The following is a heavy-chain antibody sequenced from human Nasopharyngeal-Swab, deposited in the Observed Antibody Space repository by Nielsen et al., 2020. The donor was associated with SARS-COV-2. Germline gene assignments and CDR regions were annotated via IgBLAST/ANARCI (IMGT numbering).Heavy chain of an antibody. CDR3: ARERGVVVVAAKVFHPIPARFDP. D-gene: IGHD2-15*01. Sequence: ASVKVSCKASGYTFTSYAMNWVRQAPGQGLEWMGWINAGNGNTKYSQKFQGRVTITRDTSASTAYMELSSLRSEDTAVYYCARERGVVVVAAKVFHPIPARFDPWGQGTLVTVSS. CDR2: INAGNGNT. V-gene: IGHV1-3*01. J-gene: IGHJ5*02. CDR1: GYTFTSYA.